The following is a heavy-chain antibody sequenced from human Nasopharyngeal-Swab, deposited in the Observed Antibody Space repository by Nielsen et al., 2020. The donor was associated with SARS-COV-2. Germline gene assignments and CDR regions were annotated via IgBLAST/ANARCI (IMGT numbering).Heavy chain of an antibody. D-gene: IGHD3-3*01. J-gene: IGHJ4*02. CDR2: ISGSGGST. CDR3: AKDPYYDFWSGYYFDY. CDR1: GFTFSSYA. V-gene: IGHV3-23*01. Sequence: GESLKNSCAASGFTFSSYAMSWVRQAPGKGLEWVSAISGSGGSTYYADSVKGRFTISRDNSKNTLYLQMNSLRAEDTAVYYCAKDPYYDFWSGYYFDYWGQGTLVTVSS.